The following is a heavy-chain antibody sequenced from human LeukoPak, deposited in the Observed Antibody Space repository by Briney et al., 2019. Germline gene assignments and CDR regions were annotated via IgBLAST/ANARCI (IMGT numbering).Heavy chain of an antibody. CDR3: ASSYYYDSSGLMYPIDY. J-gene: IGHJ4*02. D-gene: IGHD3-22*01. CDR2: INPNSGGT. V-gene: IGHV1-2*02. Sequence: ASVKVSCKASGYTFTGYYMHWVRQAPGQGLEWMGWINPNSGGTNYAQEFQGRVTMTRDTSISTAYMELSRLRSDDTAVYYCASSYYYDSSGLMYPIDYWGQGTLVTVSS. CDR1: GYTFTGYY.